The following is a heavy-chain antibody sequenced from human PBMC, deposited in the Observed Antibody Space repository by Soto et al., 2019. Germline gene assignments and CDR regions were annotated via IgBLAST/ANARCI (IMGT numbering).Heavy chain of an antibody. J-gene: IGHJ4*02. CDR2: ISGYNGNT. D-gene: IGHD3-22*01. Sequence: ASVKVSCKASGYTFSNYGISWVRQAPGQGLEWMGWISGYNGNTNYAQKFQDRVTMTTDIPTSTAYMELRSLRSDDTAVYYCARDPRTYYYDTTGAPIDFWGQGTLVTVSS. CDR3: ARDPRTYYYDTTGAPIDF. CDR1: GYTFSNYG. V-gene: IGHV1-18*01.